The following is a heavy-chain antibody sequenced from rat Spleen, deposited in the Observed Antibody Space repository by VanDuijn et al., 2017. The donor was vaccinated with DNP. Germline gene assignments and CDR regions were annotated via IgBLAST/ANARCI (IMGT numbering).Heavy chain of an antibody. J-gene: IGHJ1*01. CDR3: ARGSTSIYWYFDF. CDR2: ISPSGGGT. V-gene: IGHV5-19*01. CDR1: GFTFSSYW. Sequence: EVQLVETGGGLVQPGRSLKLSCVASGFTFSSYWMHWIRQAPTKGLEWVTSISPSGGGTYYRDSVKGRFTISRDDAKSSLYLQMNSLKSEDTATYYCARGSTSIYWYFDFWGPGTMVTVSS. D-gene: IGHD3-1*01.